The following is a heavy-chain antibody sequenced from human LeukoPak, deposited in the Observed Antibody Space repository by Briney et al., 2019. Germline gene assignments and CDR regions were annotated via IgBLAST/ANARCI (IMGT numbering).Heavy chain of an antibody. J-gene: IGHJ5*02. CDR2: MNPNSGNT. V-gene: IGHV1-8*01. Sequence: GASVKVSCKASGYTFTSYDINWVRQATGQGLEWMGWMNPNSGNTGYAQKFQGRVTMTTDTSTSTAYMELRSLRSDDTAVYYCARDSGVPAYNWFDPWGQGTLVTVSS. CDR1: GYTFTSYD. D-gene: IGHD2-2*01. CDR3: ARDSGVPAYNWFDP.